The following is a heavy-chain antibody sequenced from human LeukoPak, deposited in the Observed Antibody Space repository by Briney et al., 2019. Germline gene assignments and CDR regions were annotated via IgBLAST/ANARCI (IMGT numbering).Heavy chain of an antibody. CDR2: ISGSGGST. Sequence: GGSLRLSCTASGFTFGDYAMSWFRQAPGKGLEWVSAISGSGGSTYYADSVKGRFTISRDNSKNTLYLQMNSLRAEDTAIYYCTRVGYIDEGIDYWGQGTLVTVSS. D-gene: IGHD5-24*01. J-gene: IGHJ4*02. V-gene: IGHV3-23*01. CDR3: TRVGYIDEGIDY. CDR1: GFTFGDYA.